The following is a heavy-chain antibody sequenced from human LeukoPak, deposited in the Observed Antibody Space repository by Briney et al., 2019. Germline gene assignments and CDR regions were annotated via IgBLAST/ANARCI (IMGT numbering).Heavy chain of an antibody. CDR2: ISQSGADV. Sequence: GGSLRLSCAASGFTFSNYYMNWIRQAPGKGLEYIAYISQSGADVSYADSVKGRFTVSRDNAKNSVFLQMNSLTAEDTAVYYCASVARLLADWGQGTLVTVSS. CDR1: GFTFSNYY. V-gene: IGHV3-11*01. CDR3: ASVARLLAD. J-gene: IGHJ4*02. D-gene: IGHD3-9*01.